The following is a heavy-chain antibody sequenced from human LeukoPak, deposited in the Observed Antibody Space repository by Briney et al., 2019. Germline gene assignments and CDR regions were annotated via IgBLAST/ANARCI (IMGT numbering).Heavy chain of an antibody. V-gene: IGHV3-23*01. CDR2: ISGSGDTT. CDR3: AKAYSGSSYYYYYMDV. CDR1: GFTFSNYA. D-gene: IGHD5-18*01. Sequence: GGSLRLSCAASGFTFSNYAMRWVRQAPGKGLEWVSGISGSGDTTYYADSVKGRFTISRDNSKNTLYLQVNSLRAEDTAVYYCAKAYSGSSYYYYYMDVWGKGTTVTVSS. J-gene: IGHJ6*03.